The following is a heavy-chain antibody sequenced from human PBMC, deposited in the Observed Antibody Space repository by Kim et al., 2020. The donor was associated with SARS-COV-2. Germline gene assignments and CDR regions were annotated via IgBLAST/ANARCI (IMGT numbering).Heavy chain of an antibody. J-gene: IGHJ3*02. V-gene: IGHV4-39*01. CDR1: GASIGTTNYY. Sequence: SETLSLTCTVSGASIGTTNYYWGWIRQYPGKGLEWLGSISYSGTTYYNPSFESRVTISIDTTRNQFFLKLSSVTAADTAVYYCARPPRGISRRTFDIWGQGTMVTVSS. D-gene: IGHD3-3*01. CDR2: ISYSGTT. CDR3: ARPPRGISRRTFDI.